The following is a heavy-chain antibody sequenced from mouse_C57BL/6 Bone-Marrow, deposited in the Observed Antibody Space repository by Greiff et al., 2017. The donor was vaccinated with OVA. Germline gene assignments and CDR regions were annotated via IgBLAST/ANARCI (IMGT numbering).Heavy chain of an antibody. CDR3: TRTYGSSYEAMDY. CDR2: IDPETGGT. D-gene: IGHD1-1*01. J-gene: IGHJ4*01. V-gene: IGHV1-15*01. CDR1: GYTFTDYE. Sequence: VKLVESGAELVRPGASVTLSCKASGYTFTDYEMHWVKQTPVHGLEWIGAIDPETGGTAYNQKFKGKAILTADKSSSTAYMELRSLTSEDSAVYYCTRTYGSSYEAMDYWGQGTSVTVSS.